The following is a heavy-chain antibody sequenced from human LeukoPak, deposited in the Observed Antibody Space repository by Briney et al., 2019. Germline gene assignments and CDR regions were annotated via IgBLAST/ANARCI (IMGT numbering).Heavy chain of an antibody. J-gene: IGHJ4*02. CDR1: GFTFSNHA. D-gene: IGHD2-15*01. CDR3: ARRYCSGGTCYFFDY. Sequence: GGSLRLSCAASGFTFSNHAMNWVRQAPGKGPEWVAVTIYDGSKKYYADSVKGRFSISRDNSKNTLYLQMGSLRAEDTAMYYCARRYCSGGTCYFFDYWGQGTLVTVSS. CDR2: TIYDGSKK. V-gene: IGHV3-30*03.